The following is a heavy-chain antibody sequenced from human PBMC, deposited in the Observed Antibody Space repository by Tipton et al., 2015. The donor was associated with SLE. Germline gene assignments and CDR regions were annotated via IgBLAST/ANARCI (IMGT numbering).Heavy chain of an antibody. CDR3: ARYRVCGGDCYYAFDI. J-gene: IGHJ3*02. CDR2: INHSGST. D-gene: IGHD2-21*01. V-gene: IGHV4-34*01. CDR1: GGSFSGYY. Sequence: TLSLTCAVYGGSFSGYYWSWIRQPPGKGLEWIGEINHSGSTNYNPSLKSRVTISVDTSKNQFSLKLSFVTAADTAVYYCARYRVCGGDCYYAFDIWGQGTMVTVSS.